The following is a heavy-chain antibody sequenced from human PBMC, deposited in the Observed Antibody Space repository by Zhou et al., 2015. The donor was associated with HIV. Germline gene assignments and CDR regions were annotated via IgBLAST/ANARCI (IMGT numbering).Heavy chain of an antibody. J-gene: IGHJ6*02. CDR2: IIPILGTV. Sequence: QVQLVQSGAEVKKPGSSVKVSCKASGGTFSNYAVSWVRQAPGQGLEWLGAIIPILGTVKYAQKFQGRVTLIADRSTNTAYMEMRSLRSEDTAVYYCARDRRWLRFGDYSYGLDVWGQGTTVTVSS. CDR3: ARDRRWLRFGDYSYGLDV. V-gene: IGHV1-69*06. CDR1: GGTFSNYA. D-gene: IGHD5-12*01.